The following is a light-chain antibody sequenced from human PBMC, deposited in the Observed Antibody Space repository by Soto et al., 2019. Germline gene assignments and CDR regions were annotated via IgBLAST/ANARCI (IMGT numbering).Light chain of an antibody. Sequence: EIVLTQSPGTLSLSPGERATLSCRASQSVGSNLAWYQRKHGQPPRLLIYAASTTATGIPARFSGSGSGTEFTLTISSLQSEDFAVYYCQQYDNWPPITFGQGTRLEIK. CDR1: QSVGSN. CDR2: AAS. V-gene: IGKV3-15*01. J-gene: IGKJ5*01. CDR3: QQYDNWPPIT.